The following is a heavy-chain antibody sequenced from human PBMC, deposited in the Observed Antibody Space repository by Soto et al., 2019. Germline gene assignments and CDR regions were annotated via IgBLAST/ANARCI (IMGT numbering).Heavy chain of an antibody. J-gene: IGHJ2*01. V-gene: IGHV3-23*01. D-gene: IGHD6-19*01. Sequence: EVQLLESGGDLVQPGGSLRLSCVASGFTFSSYAMNWVRQAPGKGLGWVSTISGSGSSTSYADSVKGRFSISRDNPKTTPFLQTNSLRAEDQAVYYCAKGTESVAGNYFDLWGRGTLVTVSS. CDR3: AKGTESVAGNYFDL. CDR2: ISGSGSST. CDR1: GFTFSSYA.